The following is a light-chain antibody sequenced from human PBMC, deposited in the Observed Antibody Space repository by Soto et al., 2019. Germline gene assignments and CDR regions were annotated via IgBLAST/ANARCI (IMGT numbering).Light chain of an antibody. CDR2: DAS. V-gene: IGKV3-11*01. Sequence: EIVLTQSPATLSLSPGERATLFCRASQSVSSYFAWYQHKPCQAPNLLIYDASNRATGIPARFSGSGSGTDFTLTISSLEPEDFAVYYCQQRSNWPPQVTFGQGTRLEIK. J-gene: IGKJ5*01. CDR3: QQRSNWPPQVT. CDR1: QSVSSY.